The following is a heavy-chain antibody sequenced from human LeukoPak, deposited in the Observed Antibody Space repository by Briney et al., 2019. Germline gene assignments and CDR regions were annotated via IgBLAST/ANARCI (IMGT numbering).Heavy chain of an antibody. CDR2: IGIDSGNT. Sequence: PGGSLRLSCTASGFPLIEYSMNWVRQVPGRGVEWISYIGIDSGNTKYADSVRGRFTISADKAKNSLYLQMNSLRVEDTAVYYCARDHNYAFDNWGQGTLVSVAS. V-gene: IGHV3-48*01. CDR3: ARDHNYAFDN. J-gene: IGHJ4*02. CDR1: GFPLIEYS. D-gene: IGHD1-1*01.